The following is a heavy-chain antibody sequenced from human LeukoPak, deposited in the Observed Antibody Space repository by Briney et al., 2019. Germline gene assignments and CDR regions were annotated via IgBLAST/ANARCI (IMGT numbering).Heavy chain of an antibody. V-gene: IGHV4-39*07. Sequence: SETLSLTCTVSGGSISSSSYYWGWIRQPPGKGLEWIGSIYYSGSTYYNPSLKSRVTISVDTSKNQFSLKLSSVTAADTAVYYCARGPVLFSRDFPFDYWGQGTLVTVSS. D-gene: IGHD2-21*01. J-gene: IGHJ4*02. CDR1: GGSISSSSYY. CDR3: ARGPVLFSRDFPFDY. CDR2: IYYSGST.